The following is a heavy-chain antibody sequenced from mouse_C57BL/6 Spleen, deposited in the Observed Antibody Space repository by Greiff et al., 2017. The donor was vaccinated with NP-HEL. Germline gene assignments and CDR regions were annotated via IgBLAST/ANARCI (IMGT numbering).Heavy chain of an antibody. Sequence: QVQLQQPGAELVRPGSSVKLSCKASGYSFTSYWMHWVKQRPIQGLEWIGNIYPSDSEIHSNQKFKDKATLTADKSYSTTYLQLSSLTSADSAVYCCARHPTIVGAMDYWGQGTSVTVSS. CDR1: GYSFTSYW. D-gene: IGHD1-1*01. J-gene: IGHJ4*01. CDR3: ARHPTIVGAMDY. V-gene: IGHV1-52*01. CDR2: IYPSDSEI.